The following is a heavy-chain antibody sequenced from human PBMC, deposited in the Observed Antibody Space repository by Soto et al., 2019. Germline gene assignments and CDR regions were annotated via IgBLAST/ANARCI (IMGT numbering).Heavy chain of an antibody. CDR1: GCIFTSYW. CDR3: ARHGPRVYYDNSDYYYYGMDV. V-gene: IGHV5-10-1*01. Sequence: GEPLKISCKASGCIFTSYWLSWVRQMHGKGLEWMGMLNPKDSFANYSPSFRGHVTISADKSISTAYLQWSSLKASDTAMYYCARHGPRVYYDNSDYYYYGMDVWGQGTTVTVSS. J-gene: IGHJ6*02. D-gene: IGHD3-22*01. CDR2: LNPKDSFA.